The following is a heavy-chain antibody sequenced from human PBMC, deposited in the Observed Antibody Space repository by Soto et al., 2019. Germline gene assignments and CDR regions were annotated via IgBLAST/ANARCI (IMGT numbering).Heavy chain of an antibody. CDR1: GYTFTSYD. Sequence: QVQLVQSGAEVKKPGASVKVSCKASGYTFTSYDINWVRQATGQGLEWMGWMNPNSGNTGYAQKFQGRVTMTRNTSISTAYMALSSLRSEDTAGYYCARRRGHSYGFDYWGQGTLVTVSS. D-gene: IGHD5-18*01. J-gene: IGHJ4*02. CDR3: ARRRGHSYGFDY. V-gene: IGHV1-8*01. CDR2: MNPNSGNT.